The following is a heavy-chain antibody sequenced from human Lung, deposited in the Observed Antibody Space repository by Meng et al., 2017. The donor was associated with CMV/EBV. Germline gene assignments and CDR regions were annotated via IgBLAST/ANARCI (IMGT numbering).Heavy chain of an antibody. D-gene: IGHD2-21*01. J-gene: IGHJ4*02. V-gene: IGHV4-59*01. CDR2: FYYRGNS. CDR1: GGSNNSYY. CDR3: ARGSYLAVEG. Sequence: RVRESGPGLVKPSETLSLTCTVSGGSNNSYYWSWIRQPPGQGLEWLGYFYYRGNSNYNPSLKSRVTISVDTSKNLFSLNLTSVTAADAALYYCARGSYLAVEGWGLGTLVTVSS.